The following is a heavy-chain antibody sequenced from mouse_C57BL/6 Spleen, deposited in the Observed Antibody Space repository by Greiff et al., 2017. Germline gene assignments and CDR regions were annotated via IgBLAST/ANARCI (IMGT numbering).Heavy chain of an antibody. D-gene: IGHD1-1*01. J-gene: IGHJ4*01. CDR2: ISSGSSTI. CDR3: ARQITTVVADYAMDY. CDR1: GFTFSDYG. Sequence: EVQRVESGGGLVKPGGSLKLSCAASGFTFSDYGMHWVRQAPEKGLEWVAYISSGSSTIYYADTVKGRFTISRDNAKNTLFLQMTSLRSEDTAMYYCARQITTVVADYAMDYWGQGTSVTVSS. V-gene: IGHV5-17*01.